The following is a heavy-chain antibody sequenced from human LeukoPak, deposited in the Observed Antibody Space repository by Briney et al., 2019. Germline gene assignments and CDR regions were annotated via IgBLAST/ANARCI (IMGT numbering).Heavy chain of an antibody. CDR3: ARAGGWYYYYGMDV. CDR1: GFTFSSYS. Sequence: GGSLRLSCAASGFTFSSYSMNWVRQAPGKGLEWVSSISSSSSYTYYADSVKGRFTISRDNAKNSLYLQMNSLRAEDTAVYYCARAGGWYYYYGMDVWGQGTTVTVSS. J-gene: IGHJ6*02. D-gene: IGHD6-19*01. CDR2: ISSSSSYT. V-gene: IGHV3-21*01.